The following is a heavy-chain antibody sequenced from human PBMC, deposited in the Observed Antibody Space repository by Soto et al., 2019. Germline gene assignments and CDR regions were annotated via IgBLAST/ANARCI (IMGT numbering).Heavy chain of an antibody. J-gene: IGHJ5*02. V-gene: IGHV4-59*01. CDR2: IYYSGST. D-gene: IGHD1-1*01. CDR1: GGSISSYY. Sequence: LSLTCTVSGGSISSYYWSWIRQPPGKGLEWIGYIYYSGSTNYNPSLKSRVTISVDTSKNQFSLKLSSVTAADTAVYYCARSSWNANTNWFDPWGQGTLVTVSS. CDR3: ARSSWNANTNWFDP.